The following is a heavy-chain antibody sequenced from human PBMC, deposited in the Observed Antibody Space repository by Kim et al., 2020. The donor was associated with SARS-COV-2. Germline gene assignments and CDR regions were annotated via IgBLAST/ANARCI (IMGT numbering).Heavy chain of an antibody. CDR2: T. V-gene: IGHV4-39*01. CDR3: ARQRWSSAMDV. J-gene: IGHJ6*02. Sequence: TYYNPALRSRVTVSVYTSKNQFSLKLSSVTAADTAVYYCARQRWSSAMDVWGQGTTVTVSS. D-gene: IGHD1-26*01.